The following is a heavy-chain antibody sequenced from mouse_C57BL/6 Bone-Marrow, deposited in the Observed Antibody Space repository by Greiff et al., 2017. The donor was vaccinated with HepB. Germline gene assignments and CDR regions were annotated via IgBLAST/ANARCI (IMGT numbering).Heavy chain of an antibody. D-gene: IGHD1-1*01. J-gene: IGHJ2*01. V-gene: IGHV2-9-1*01. CDR3: ARGGYYYGSSHEDFDY. CDR2: IWTGGGT. CDR1: GFSFTSYA. Sequence: QVQLQQSGPGLVAPSQSLSITCTVSGFSFTSYAISWVRQPPGKGLEWLGVIWTGGGTNYNSALKSRLSISKDNSKSQVFLKMNSLQTDDTARYYCARGGYYYGSSHEDFDYWGQGTTLTVSS.